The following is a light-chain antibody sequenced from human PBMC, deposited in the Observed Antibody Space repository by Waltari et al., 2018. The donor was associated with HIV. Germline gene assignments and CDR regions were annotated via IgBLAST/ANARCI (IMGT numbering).Light chain of an antibody. CDR3: QQTFTTPLT. Sequence: DIQIIQSPSSLSASIGDRVTITCQTSQYINMYLNWYQQKPGKAPSLLFFAASTLHTGVPSRFSASASGTTFSLAISSLQPDDIATYYCQQTFTTPLTFGAGTKIEI. CDR1: QYINMY. J-gene: IGKJ4*01. CDR2: AAS. V-gene: IGKV1-39*01.